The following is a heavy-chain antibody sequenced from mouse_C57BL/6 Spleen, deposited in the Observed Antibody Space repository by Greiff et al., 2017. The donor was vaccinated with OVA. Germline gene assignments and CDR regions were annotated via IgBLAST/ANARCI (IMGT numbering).Heavy chain of an antibody. CDR3: APYGSSHWYFDV. Sequence: EVQLQQSGPELVNPGASVKISCKASGYTFTDYYMNWVKQSHGKSLEWIGDINPNNGGTSYNQKFKGKATLTVDKSSSTAYMELRSLTSEDSAVYYCAPYGSSHWYFDVWGTGTTVTVSS. V-gene: IGHV1-26*01. J-gene: IGHJ1*03. D-gene: IGHD1-1*01. CDR1: GYTFTDYY. CDR2: INPNNGGT.